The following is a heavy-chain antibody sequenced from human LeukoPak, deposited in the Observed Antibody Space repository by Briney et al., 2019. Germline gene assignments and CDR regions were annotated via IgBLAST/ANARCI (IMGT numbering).Heavy chain of an antibody. CDR3: ASGGIPVSGIDEIDY. D-gene: IGHD6-19*01. CDR1: GFTLRSYG. Sequence: GWSLRVSCAASGFTLRSYGMHWVRQVTGKGLDSVPAIGISGDTYYPNSVKGRFTISRENAKNSLYLQMNSLTAGDTAVYYCASGGIPVSGIDEIDYWGQGTLVTVSS. CDR2: IGISGDT. J-gene: IGHJ4*02. V-gene: IGHV3-13*01.